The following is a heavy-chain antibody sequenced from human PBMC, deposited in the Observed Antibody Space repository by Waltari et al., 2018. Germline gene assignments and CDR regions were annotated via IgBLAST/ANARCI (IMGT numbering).Heavy chain of an antibody. CDR2: IFTSGST. Sequence: QVQLQESGPGLVRPSQTLSLTCTVSGGPLSSGSVSWTWLRQPAGKGLEWVGHIFTSGSTKYNPSLKSRVSVSLDTSENQFSLRLSSVTAADTAVYYCARDEARYYDIMTGGGYYGLDVWGQGTTVTVSS. V-gene: IGHV4-61*02. J-gene: IGHJ6*02. D-gene: IGHD3-9*01. CDR3: ARDEARYYDIMTGGGYYGLDV. CDR1: GGPLSSGSVS.